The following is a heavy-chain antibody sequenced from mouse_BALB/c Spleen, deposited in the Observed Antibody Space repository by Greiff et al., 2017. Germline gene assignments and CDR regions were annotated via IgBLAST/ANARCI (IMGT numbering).Heavy chain of an antibody. CDR3: AREKYGNYAWFAY. J-gene: IGHJ3*01. V-gene: IGHV5-6-5*01. CDR1: GFTFSSYA. D-gene: IGHD2-10*02. Sequence: EVKLVESGGGLVKPGGSLKLSCAASGFTFSSYAMSWVRQTPEKRLEWVASISSGGSTYYPDSVKGRFTISRDNARNILYLQMSSLRSEDTAMYYCAREKYGNYAWFAYWGQGTLVTVSA. CDR2: ISSGGST.